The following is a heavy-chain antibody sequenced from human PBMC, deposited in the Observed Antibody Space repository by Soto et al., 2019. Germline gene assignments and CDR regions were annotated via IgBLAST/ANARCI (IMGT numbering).Heavy chain of an antibody. Sequence: GASVKVSCKASGGTFSSYAISWVRQAPGQGLEWMGGIIPIFGTANYAQKFQGRVTITADESTSTAYMELSSLRSGDTAVYYCASRAGTKYYYYYGMDVWGQGTTVTVSS. J-gene: IGHJ6*02. CDR2: IIPIFGTA. CDR3: ASRAGTKYYYYYGMDV. CDR1: GGTFSSYA. D-gene: IGHD1-1*01. V-gene: IGHV1-69*13.